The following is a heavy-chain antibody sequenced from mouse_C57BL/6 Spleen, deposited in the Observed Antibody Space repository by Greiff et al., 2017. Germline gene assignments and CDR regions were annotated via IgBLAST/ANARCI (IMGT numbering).Heavy chain of an antibody. J-gene: IGHJ2*01. D-gene: IGHD1-1*01. V-gene: IGHV2-9-1*01. CDR1: GFSLTSYA. Sequence: VQLQESGPGLVAPSQSLSITCPVSGFSLTSYAISWVRQPPGKGLEWLGVIWTGGGTNYNSALKSRLSISKDNSKSQVFLKMNSLQTDDTARYYCARDGSSYDGVCFDYWGHGATLTVSS. CDR3: ARDGSSYDGVCFDY. CDR2: IWTGGGT.